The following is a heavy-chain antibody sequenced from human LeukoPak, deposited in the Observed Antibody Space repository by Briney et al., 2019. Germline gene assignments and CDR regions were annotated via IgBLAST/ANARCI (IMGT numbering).Heavy chain of an antibody. CDR2: ISGNGVAT. Sequence: GGSLRLSCSASGFVFSDYAMHWARQAPGKGTESLSGISGNGVATYYVDSVQGRFTVSRDNSKTTLYPQINSLRREDTAFYYCIKDRGSSGWDFDSWGQGTLLTVSS. J-gene: IGHJ4*02. V-gene: IGHV3-64D*06. CDR3: IKDRGSSGWDFDS. D-gene: IGHD6-19*01. CDR1: GFVFSDYA.